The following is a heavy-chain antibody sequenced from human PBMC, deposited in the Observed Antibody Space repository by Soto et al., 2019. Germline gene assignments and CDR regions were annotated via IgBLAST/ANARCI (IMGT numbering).Heavy chain of an antibody. J-gene: IGHJ4*02. CDR1: GFTFSNYA. Sequence: EVQLLESGGGLVQPRGSLRLSCAASGFTFSNYAMSWVRQTPGKGLEWVSTISGGGGNTYYPDSVKGRFTISRDNSKDTVYLQMNSLRAEDTAIYYCAKERLGRGADYWGQGALVTVTS. CDR3: AKERLGRGADY. V-gene: IGHV3-23*01. CDR2: ISGGGGNT.